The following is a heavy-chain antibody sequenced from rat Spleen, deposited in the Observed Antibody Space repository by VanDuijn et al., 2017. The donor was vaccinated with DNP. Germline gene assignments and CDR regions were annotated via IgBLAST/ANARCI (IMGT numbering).Heavy chain of an antibody. CDR3: TRQGGYDGSDYYYFEY. CDR1: RFTFRNYY. Sequence: EVQLVESGGGLVQPGRSLKLSCAASRFTFRNYYMAWVRQTPKKGLEWVASIDTSDNRTYYSDSVKGRFTLSRHDSESSLYLQINSLKSEDTATYYCTRQGGYDGSDYYYFEYWGRGVMVTVSS. CDR2: IDTSDNRT. D-gene: IGHD1-12*02. J-gene: IGHJ2*01. V-gene: IGHV5-27*01.